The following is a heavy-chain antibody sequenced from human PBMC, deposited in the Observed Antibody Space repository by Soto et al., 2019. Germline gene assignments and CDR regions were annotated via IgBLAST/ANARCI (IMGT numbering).Heavy chain of an antibody. J-gene: IGHJ4*02. CDR3: ARLGGYYQAFDN. D-gene: IGHD3-3*01. Sequence: SETLSLTCTVSGGSISSSSYYWGWIRQPPGKGLEWIGSIYYSGTSKYNPSLKSRVTISVDSSKKQFSLKLDSVTAADSAVYYCARLGGYYQAFDNWGQGTLVTVPQ. CDR2: IYYSGTS. CDR1: GGSISSSSYY. V-gene: IGHV4-39*07.